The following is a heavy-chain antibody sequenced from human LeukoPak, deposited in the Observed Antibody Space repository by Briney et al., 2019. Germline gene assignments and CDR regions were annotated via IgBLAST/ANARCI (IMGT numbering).Heavy chain of an antibody. J-gene: IGHJ4*02. V-gene: IGHV3-21*01. CDR1: GFTFSSYS. D-gene: IGHD4-17*01. CDR2: ISSSSSYI. Sequence: GGSLRLSCAASGFTFSSYSMNWVRQAPGKGLEWVSSISSSSSYISYADSVKGRFTISRDNAKNSLYLQMNSLRAEDTAVYYCARVDYGDYNYFDYWGQGTLVTVSS. CDR3: ARVDYGDYNYFDY.